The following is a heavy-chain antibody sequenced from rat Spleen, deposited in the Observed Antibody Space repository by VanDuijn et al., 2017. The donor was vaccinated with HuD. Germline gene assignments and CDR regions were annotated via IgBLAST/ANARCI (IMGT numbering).Heavy chain of an antibody. CDR2: ISVSGGSS. Sequence: EVQLVESGGGLVQPGRSLKLSCAASGFTFSNYGMHWIRQAPTKGLEWVASISVSGGSSYYRDSVKGRFTLSRDNAKSTLYLQMDSLRSEDTATYYCAKRDIGSTPFDYWGQGVMVTVSS. J-gene: IGHJ2*01. CDR3: AKRDIGSTPFDY. CDR1: GFTFSNYG. D-gene: IGHD1-5*01. V-gene: IGHV5-19*01.